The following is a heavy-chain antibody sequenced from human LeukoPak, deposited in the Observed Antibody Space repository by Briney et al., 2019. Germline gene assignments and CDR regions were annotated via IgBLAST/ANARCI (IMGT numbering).Heavy chain of an antibody. CDR3: ARTGGSYYFDY. CDR2: ISSGGGST. V-gene: IGHV3-23*01. D-gene: IGHD2-8*02. J-gene: IGHJ4*02. CDR1: GFTFSSYA. Sequence: PGGSLRLSCGASGFTFSSYAMSWVRQAPGKGLEWVAAISSGGGSTNQADSVKGRFTISRDNSKNTLFLQMNSLRAEDTAVYYCARTGGSYYFDYWGQGALVTVSS.